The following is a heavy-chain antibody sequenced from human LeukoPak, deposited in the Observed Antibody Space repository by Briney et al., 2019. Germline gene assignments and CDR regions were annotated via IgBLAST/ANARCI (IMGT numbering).Heavy chain of an antibody. CDR1: GFTFSSYG. CDR3: ASRIAAAGIFDP. V-gene: IGHV3-53*01. D-gene: IGHD6-13*01. Sequence: PGGSLRLSCAASGFTFSSYGMSWVRQAPGKGLEWVSVIYSGGSTYYADSVKGRFTISRDNSKNTLYLQMNSLRAEDTAVYYCASRIAAAGIFDPWGQGTLVTVSS. J-gene: IGHJ5*02. CDR2: IYSGGST.